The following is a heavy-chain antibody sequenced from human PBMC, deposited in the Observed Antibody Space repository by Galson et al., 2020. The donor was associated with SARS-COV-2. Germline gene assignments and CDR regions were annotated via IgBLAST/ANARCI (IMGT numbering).Heavy chain of an antibody. J-gene: IGHJ4*02. D-gene: IGHD2-2*02. Sequence: TGGSLRLSCAASGFTFSSYSMHWVRQAPGKGLEWVAVISYDGSNKYYADSVKGRFTISRDNSKNTLYLQMNSLRAEDTAVYYCARDPLKYQLLYASNPDYWGQGTLVTVSS. CDR2: ISYDGSNK. CDR3: ARDPLKYQLLYASNPDY. V-gene: IGHV3-30-3*01. CDR1: GFTFSSYS.